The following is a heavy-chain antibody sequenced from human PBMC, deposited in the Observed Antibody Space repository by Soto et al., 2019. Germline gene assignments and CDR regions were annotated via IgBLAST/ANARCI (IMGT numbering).Heavy chain of an antibody. Sequence: EVQLVESGGGLVQPGRSLRLSCAASGFTFDDYAMHWVRQAPGKGLGWVSGISWNSGSIGYADSVKGRFTISRDNAKNSLYLQMNSLRAEDTALYYCAKDDWNWYFDLWGRGTLVTVSS. D-gene: IGHD1-1*01. CDR3: AKDDWNWYFDL. CDR1: GFTFDDYA. V-gene: IGHV3-9*01. J-gene: IGHJ2*01. CDR2: ISWNSGSI.